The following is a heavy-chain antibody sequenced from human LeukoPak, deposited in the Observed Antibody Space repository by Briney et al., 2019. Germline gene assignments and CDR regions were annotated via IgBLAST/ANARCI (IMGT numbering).Heavy chain of an antibody. J-gene: IGHJ4*02. V-gene: IGHV4-39*07. CDR3: ALSRSYYYDSSGYYYY. CDR2: IYHSGST. D-gene: IGHD3-22*01. Sequence: PSETLSLTCNVSGGSISGDYSYWGWIRQPPGKGLEWIGEIYHSGSTNYNPSLKSRVTISVDKSKNQFSLKLSSVTAADTAVYYCALSRSYYYDSSGYYYYWGQGTLVTVSS. CDR1: GGSISGDYS.